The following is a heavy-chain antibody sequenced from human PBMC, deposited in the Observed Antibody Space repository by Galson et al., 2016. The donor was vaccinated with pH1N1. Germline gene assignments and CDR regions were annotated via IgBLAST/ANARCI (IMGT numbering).Heavy chain of an antibody. D-gene: IGHD3-22*01. Sequence: SLRLSCAASGFTFDDYAMHWVRQAPGKGLEWVSGISWNSGSIDYADSVKGRFTISRDNAKNSLYLQINSLRAEDTALYYCAKDSGYYRNAMDVWGQGTTVTVSS. CDR1: GFTFDDYA. J-gene: IGHJ6*02. CDR3: AKDSGYYRNAMDV. CDR2: ISWNSGSI. V-gene: IGHV3-9*01.